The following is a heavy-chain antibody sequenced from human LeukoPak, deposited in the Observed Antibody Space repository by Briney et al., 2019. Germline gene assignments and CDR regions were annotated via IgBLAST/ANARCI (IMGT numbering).Heavy chain of an antibody. CDR3: ARDRWEQPNDVYGMDV. J-gene: IGHJ6*02. CDR2: IYYSGST. D-gene: IGHD1-26*01. V-gene: IGHV4-30-4*01. CDR1: GGSISSGDYY. Sequence: NPSETLSLTCTVSGGSISSGDYYWSWIRQPPGKGLEWIGYIYYSGSTYYNPSLKSRVTISVDTSKNQFSLKLSSVTAADTAVYYCARDRWEQPNDVYGMDVWGQGTTVTVSS.